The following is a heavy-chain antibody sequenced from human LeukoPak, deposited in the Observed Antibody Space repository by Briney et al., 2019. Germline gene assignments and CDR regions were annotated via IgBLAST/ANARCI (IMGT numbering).Heavy chain of an antibody. J-gene: IGHJ5*02. CDR2: ISAYNGNT. CDR3: ARDPHGGNSVWPSLFDP. Sequence: GASVKVSCKASGYTFTCYGISWVRQAPGQGLEWMGWISAYNGNTNYAQKLQGRVTMTTDTSTSTAYMELRSLRSDDTAVYYCARDPHGGNSVWPSLFDPWGQGTLVTVSS. V-gene: IGHV1-18*01. D-gene: IGHD4-23*01. CDR1: GYTFTCYG.